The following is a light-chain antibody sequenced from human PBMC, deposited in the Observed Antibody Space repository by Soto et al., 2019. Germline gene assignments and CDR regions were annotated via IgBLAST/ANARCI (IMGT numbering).Light chain of an antibody. J-gene: IGLJ3*02. V-gene: IGLV2-14*01. CDR1: SRDVGAFNY. CDR3: QAYDNSLGVSVL. CDR2: EVN. Sequence: QSVLTQPASVSGSPGQSITISCTGTSRDVGAFNYVSWYQQHPDKAPKLLISEVNNRPSGVPDRFSGSKSGTSASLAITGLQAEDEADYYCQAYDNSLGVSVLFGGGTKLTVL.